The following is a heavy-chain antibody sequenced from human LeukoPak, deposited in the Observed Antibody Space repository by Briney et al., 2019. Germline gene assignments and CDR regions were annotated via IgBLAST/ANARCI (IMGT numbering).Heavy chain of an antibody. V-gene: IGHV4-61*02. D-gene: IGHD6-13*01. J-gene: IGHJ2*01. CDR2: IYTSGST. CDR1: GGSISSGSYY. CDR3: ARDLTGIAAADRYWYFDL. Sequence: SETLSLTCTVSGGSISSGSYYWSWIRQPAGKGLEWIGRIYTSGSTNYNPSLKSRVTISVDTSKNQFSLKLSSVTAADTAVYYCARDLTGIAAADRYWYFDLWGRGTLVTVSS.